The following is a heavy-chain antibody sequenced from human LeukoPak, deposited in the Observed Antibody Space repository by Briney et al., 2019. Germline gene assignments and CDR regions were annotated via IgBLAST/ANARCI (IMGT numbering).Heavy chain of an antibody. J-gene: IGHJ4*02. CDR3: AKDWVQVNYFDY. V-gene: IGHV1-18*01. D-gene: IGHD5-18*01. CDR2: ISPYNGNT. CDR1: GYTFTSYG. Sequence: ASVKVSCKASGYTFTSYGISWVRQAPGQGLEWLGWISPYNGNTNHAQNLQDRVTMTTDTSTTTAYLELRSLRSDDTAVYYCAKDWVQVNYFDYWGQGTLVTVSS.